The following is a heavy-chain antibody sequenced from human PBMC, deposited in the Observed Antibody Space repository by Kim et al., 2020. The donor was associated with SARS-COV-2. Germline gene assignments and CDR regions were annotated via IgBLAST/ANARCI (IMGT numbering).Heavy chain of an antibody. D-gene: IGHD1-1*01. CDR2: ISNDGNHK. CDR3: AKSPAEQQLVFDY. J-gene: IGHJ4*02. V-gene: IGHV3-30*18. CDR1: GFSFRDSC. Sequence: GGSLRLSCAASGFSFRDSCLIWVRQAPGKGLEWVAVISNDGNHKDYADSVKGRFTISRDDVKTTLYLQMNNLRPEDTALYFCAKSPAEQQLVFDYWGQGTLVTVSS.